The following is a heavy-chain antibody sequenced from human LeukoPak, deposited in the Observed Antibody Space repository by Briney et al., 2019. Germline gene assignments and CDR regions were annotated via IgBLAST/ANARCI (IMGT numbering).Heavy chain of an antibody. V-gene: IGHV3-33*01. J-gene: IGHJ4*02. CDR2: IWFDGSIT. Sequence: GRSLRLSCAASGFSFGRYGFHWVRQAPGKGLEWVAVIWFDGSITSYVDSVRGRFTISRDNSRSTVYLQMNSLRDDDTAVYYCARDRGNAADPVMWYFFDYWGQGTLVTVSS. CDR1: GFSFGRYG. CDR3: ARDRGNAADPVMWYFFDY. D-gene: IGHD2-21*01.